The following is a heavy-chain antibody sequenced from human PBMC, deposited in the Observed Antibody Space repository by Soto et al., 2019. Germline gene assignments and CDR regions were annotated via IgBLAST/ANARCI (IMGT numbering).Heavy chain of an antibody. J-gene: IGHJ4*02. Sequence: GGSLRLSCAASGFTFSSYAMSWVRQAPGKGLEWVSAISGSGGSTYYADSVKGRFTISRDNSKNTLYLQMNSLRAEDTAVYYCAKDIRLGELSPDEFDYWGQGTLVTVSS. CDR2: ISGSGGST. CDR1: GFTFSSYA. V-gene: IGHV3-23*01. D-gene: IGHD3-16*02. CDR3: AKDIRLGELSPDEFDY.